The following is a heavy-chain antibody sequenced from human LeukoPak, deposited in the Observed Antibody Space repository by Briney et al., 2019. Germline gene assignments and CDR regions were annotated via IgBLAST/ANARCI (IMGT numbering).Heavy chain of an antibody. CDR3: ASGAPLAGSYY. CDR2: INHSGST. Sequence: PSETLSLTCAVYGGSFSGYYWSWIRQPPGKGLEWIGEINHSGSTNYNPSLKSRVTISVDTSKNQFSLKLSSVTAADTAVYYCASGAPLAGSYYWGQGTLVTVSS. CDR1: GGSFSGYY. D-gene: IGHD3-16*01. J-gene: IGHJ4*02. V-gene: IGHV4-34*01.